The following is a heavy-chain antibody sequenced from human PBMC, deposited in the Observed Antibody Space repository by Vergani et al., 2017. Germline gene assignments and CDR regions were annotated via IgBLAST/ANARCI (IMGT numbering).Heavy chain of an antibody. V-gene: IGHV4-38-2*02. CDR1: GYSISSGYY. CDR3: ARETELLWFGESDY. D-gene: IGHD3-10*01. Sequence: QVQLQESGPGLVKPSETLSLTCTVSGYSISSGYYWGWIRQPPGKGLEWIGSIYHSGSTYYNPSLKSRVTISVDTSKNQFSLKLSSVTAADTAVYYCARETELLWFGESDYWGQGTLVTVSS. J-gene: IGHJ4*02. CDR2: IYHSGST.